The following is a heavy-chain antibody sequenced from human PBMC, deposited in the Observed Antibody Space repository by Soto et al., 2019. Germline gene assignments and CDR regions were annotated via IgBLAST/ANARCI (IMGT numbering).Heavy chain of an antibody. Sequence: SVKVSCKASGYTFTSYDINWVRQATGQGLEWMGWMNPNSGNTGYAQKFQGRVTMTRNTSISTAYMELSSLRSEDTAVYYCASVIVAPISDYYYYGMELLRQGTT. CDR3: ASVIVAPISDYYYYGMEL. D-gene: IGHD5-12*01. CDR2: MNPNSGNT. J-gene: IGHJ6*01. V-gene: IGHV1-8*01. CDR1: GYTFTSYD.